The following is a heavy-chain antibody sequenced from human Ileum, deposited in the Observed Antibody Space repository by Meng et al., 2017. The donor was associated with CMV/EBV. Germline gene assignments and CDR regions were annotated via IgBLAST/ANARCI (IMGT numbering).Heavy chain of an antibody. Sequence: SGCTFTGYFMHWMRQAPGQGLEWMGWINPNNGGTNYAQKFQGRVTMTRDTSISKAYMELSRLRSDDTAVYYCARGRVLRFLEWGWFDPWGQGTLVTVSS. V-gene: IGHV1-2*02. D-gene: IGHD3-3*01. CDR2: INPNNGGT. CDR1: GCTFTGYF. CDR3: ARGRVLRFLEWGWFDP. J-gene: IGHJ5*02.